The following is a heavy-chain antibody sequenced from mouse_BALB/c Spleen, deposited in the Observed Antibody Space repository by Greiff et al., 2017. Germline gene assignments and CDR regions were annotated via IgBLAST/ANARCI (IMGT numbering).Heavy chain of an antibody. CDR3: ARDGNPYYAMDY. Sequence: QVQLQQSGAELVRPGSSVKISCKASGYAFSSYWMNWVKQRPGQGLEWIGQIYPGDGDTNYNGKFKGKATLTADKSSSTAYMQISSLTSEDSAVYFCARDGNPYYAMDYWGQGTSVTVSS. V-gene: IGHV1-80*01. CDR1: GYAFSSYW. D-gene: IGHD2-1*01. CDR2: IYPGDGDT. J-gene: IGHJ4*01.